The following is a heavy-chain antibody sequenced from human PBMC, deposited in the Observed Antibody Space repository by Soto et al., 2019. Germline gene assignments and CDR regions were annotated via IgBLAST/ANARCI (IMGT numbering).Heavy chain of an antibody. Sequence: ASVKVSCKASGYTFTSYDINWVRQATGHGLEWMGWMNPNSGNTVYAQKFQGRVTMTRDTSISTAYMELSSLRSEDTAVYYCARDEGSDTATAYSYYGMDVWGQGTTVTVSS. CDR1: GYTFTSYD. V-gene: IGHV1-8*01. D-gene: IGHD5-18*01. J-gene: IGHJ6*02. CDR2: MNPNSGNT. CDR3: ARDEGSDTATAYSYYGMDV.